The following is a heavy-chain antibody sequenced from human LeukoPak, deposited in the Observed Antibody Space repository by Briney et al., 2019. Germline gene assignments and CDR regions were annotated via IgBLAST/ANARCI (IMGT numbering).Heavy chain of an antibody. Sequence: ASVKVSCKASGYTFTGYYMHWVRQAPGQGLEWMGWINPNSGGTNYAQKFQGRVTMTRDTSISTAYMELSRPRSDDTAVYYCARGGYYDSSGYYADYWGQGTLVTVSS. D-gene: IGHD3-22*01. J-gene: IGHJ4*02. CDR2: INPNSGGT. V-gene: IGHV1-2*02. CDR3: ARGGYYDSSGYYADY. CDR1: GYTFTGYY.